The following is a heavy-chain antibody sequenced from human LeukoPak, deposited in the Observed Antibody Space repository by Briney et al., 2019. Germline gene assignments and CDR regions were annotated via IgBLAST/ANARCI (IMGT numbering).Heavy chain of an antibody. CDR3: ARCRWTRGNYYYYYMDV. CDR2: IKQDGSEK. CDR1: GFTFSNYW. Sequence: GGSLRLSCAASGFTFSNYWMSWVRQAPGKGLEWVANIKQDGSEKYYVDSVKGRFTISRDNAKNSLYLQMNSLRAEDTAVYYCARCRWTRGNYYYYYMDVWGKGTTVTVSS. J-gene: IGHJ6*03. D-gene: IGHD3/OR15-3a*01. V-gene: IGHV3-7*01.